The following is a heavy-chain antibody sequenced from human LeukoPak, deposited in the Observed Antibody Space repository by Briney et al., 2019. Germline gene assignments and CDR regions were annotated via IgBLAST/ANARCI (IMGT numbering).Heavy chain of an antibody. Sequence: PGGSLRLSCAASGFTFSTYAMHWVRQAPGKGLEWVAVISYDGSSKYYADSVKGRFTISRDNSKNTLYLQMNSLRAEDTAVYYCARGPLMVRGVIRYYYYYYMDVWGKGTTVTVSS. V-gene: IGHV3-30*04. D-gene: IGHD3-10*01. CDR3: ARGPLMVRGVIRYYYYYYMDV. J-gene: IGHJ6*03. CDR1: GFTFSTYA. CDR2: ISYDGSSK.